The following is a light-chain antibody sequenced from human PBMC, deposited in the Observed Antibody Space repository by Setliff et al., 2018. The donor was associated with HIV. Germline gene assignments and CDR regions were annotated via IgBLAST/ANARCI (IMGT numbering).Light chain of an antibody. CDR1: SSDVGSYNF. J-gene: IGLJ1*01. V-gene: IGLV2-23*02. CDR3: CSYAGTNTYV. CDR2: QVN. Sequence: QFALTQPASVSGSPGQSITISCTGSSSDVGSYNFVSWYQQHPGKAPKLMIYQVNKRPSGVSNRFSGSKSGNTASLTISGLQAEDETDYYCCSYAGTNTYVFGTGTKVTVL.